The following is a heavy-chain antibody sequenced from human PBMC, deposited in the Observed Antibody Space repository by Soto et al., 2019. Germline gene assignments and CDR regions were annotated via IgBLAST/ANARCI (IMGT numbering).Heavy chain of an antibody. CDR1: GGSISSYY. Sequence: PSEPLSLTCTVSGGSISSYYWSWILQPAGKGLEWIGRIYTSGSTNYNPSLKSRVTMSVDTAKNQFSRKLSSVTAADTAVYYCARDHGDYRIWYFDDWGQGTLVTVS. V-gene: IGHV4-4*07. J-gene: IGHJ4*02. CDR2: IYTSGST. D-gene: IGHD4-17*01. CDR3: ARDHGDYRIWYFDD.